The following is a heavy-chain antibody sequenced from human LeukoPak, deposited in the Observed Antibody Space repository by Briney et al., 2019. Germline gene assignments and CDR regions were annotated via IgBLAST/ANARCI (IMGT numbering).Heavy chain of an antibody. J-gene: IGHJ4*02. CDR3: ARGGYSGSYYRFS. CDR2: TSKDGSDT. V-gene: IGHV3-74*01. CDR1: GFTFSDFW. Sequence: PGGSLRLSCVASGFTFSDFWMHWVRQAPGKGPEWLSRTSKDGSDTFYADAAKGRFAASRDNAKNTAYLQVTNVRPEDTALYHCARGGYSGSYYRFSWGQGTLVTVAS. D-gene: IGHD6-25*01.